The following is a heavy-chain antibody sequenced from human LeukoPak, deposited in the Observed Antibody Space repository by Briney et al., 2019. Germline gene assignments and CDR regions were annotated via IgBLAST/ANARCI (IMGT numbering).Heavy chain of an antibody. V-gene: IGHV3-21*01. Sequence: PGGSLRLSCAASGFTFSSYSMNWVRQAPGKGLEWVSSISSSSSYIYYADSVKGRFTVSRDNAKNSLYLQMNSLRAEDTAVYYRAREGVVAATPWFDPWGQGTLVTVSS. CDR1: GFTFSSYS. D-gene: IGHD2-15*01. J-gene: IGHJ5*02. CDR3: AREGVVAATPWFDP. CDR2: ISSSSSYI.